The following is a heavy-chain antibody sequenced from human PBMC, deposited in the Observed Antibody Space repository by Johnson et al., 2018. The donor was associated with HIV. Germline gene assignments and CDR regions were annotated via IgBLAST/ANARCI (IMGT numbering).Heavy chain of an antibody. CDR3: AKVLLPQDAFDI. J-gene: IGHJ3*02. D-gene: IGHD2/OR15-2a*01. CDR1: GFTFDDYG. Sequence: VQLVESGGGLVQPGRSLRLSCAASGFTFDDYGMSWVRQAPGKGLEWVSGISWNSGSIGYADSVKGRFTISRDNAKNSLYLQMNSLRAEDTALYYCAKVLLPQDAFDIWGQGTMVTVSS. CDR2: ISWNSGSI. V-gene: IGHV3-9*01.